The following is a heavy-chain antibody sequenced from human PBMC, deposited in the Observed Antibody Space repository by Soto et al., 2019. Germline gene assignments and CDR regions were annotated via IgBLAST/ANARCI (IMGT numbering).Heavy chain of an antibody. CDR1: GGSISSYY. CDR3: ARDDPLYHIAVAGTSWFDP. D-gene: IGHD6-19*01. CDR2: LYTSGST. V-gene: IGHV4-4*07. J-gene: IGHJ5*02. Sequence: QVQLQESGPGLVKPSETLSLTCTVSGGSISSYYWSWIRQPAGKGLEWIGRLYTSGSTNYNPSLKSRVTMSVDTSKNQFSLKLSSVTAADTAVYYCARDDPLYHIAVAGTSWFDPWGQGTLVTVSS.